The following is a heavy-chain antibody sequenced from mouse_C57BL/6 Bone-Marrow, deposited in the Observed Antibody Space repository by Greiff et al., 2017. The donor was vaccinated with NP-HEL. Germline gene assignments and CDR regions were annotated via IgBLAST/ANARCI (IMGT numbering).Heavy chain of an antibody. CDR2: IYPGSGST. D-gene: IGHD2-10*02. CDR3: AVWAYAMDY. J-gene: IGHJ4*01. Sequence: QVHVKQSGAELVKPGASVKMSCKASGYTFTSYWITWVKQRPGQGLEWIGDIYPGSGSTNYNEKFKSKATLTVDTSSSTAYMQLSSLTSEDSAVYYCAVWAYAMDYWGQGTSVTVSS. V-gene: IGHV1-55*01. CDR1: GYTFTSYW.